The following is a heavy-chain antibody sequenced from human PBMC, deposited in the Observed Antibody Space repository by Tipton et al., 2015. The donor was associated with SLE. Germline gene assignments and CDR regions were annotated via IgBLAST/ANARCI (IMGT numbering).Heavy chain of an antibody. V-gene: IGHV4-4*07. CDR1: GGSISSHY. CDR3: ARLLMAGQGDYFDS. J-gene: IGHJ4*02. D-gene: IGHD2-8*01. CDR2: MYTSGST. Sequence: TLSLTCTVSGGSISSHYWSWIRQPAGKGLEWIGRMYTSGSTNYNPSFKSRVTMSRGTSKNQFSLNLRSVTAADTAVYYCARLLMAGQGDYFDSWGPGTLVTVSS.